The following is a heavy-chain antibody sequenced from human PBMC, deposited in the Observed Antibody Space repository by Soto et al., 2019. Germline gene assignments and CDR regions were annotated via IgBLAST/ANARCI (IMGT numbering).Heavy chain of an antibody. D-gene: IGHD3-22*01. J-gene: IGHJ6*02. CDR2: INAGNGNT. Sequence: ASVKVSCKASGYTFTSYAMHWVRQAPGQRLEWMGWINAGNGNTKYSQKFQGRVTITRDTSASTAYMELSSLRSEDTAVYYCARRLLGYYYYGMDVWGQGTTVTVSS. V-gene: IGHV1-3*01. CDR3: ARRLLGYYYYGMDV. CDR1: GYTFTSYA.